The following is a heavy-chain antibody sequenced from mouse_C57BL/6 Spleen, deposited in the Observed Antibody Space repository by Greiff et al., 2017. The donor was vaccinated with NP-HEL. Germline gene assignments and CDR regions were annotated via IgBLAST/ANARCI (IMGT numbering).Heavy chain of an antibody. CDR3: ARLRDGYYGY. CDR1: GFTFSDYG. D-gene: IGHD2-3*01. Sequence: EVMLVESGGGLVKPGGSLKLSCAASGFTFSDYGMHWVRQAPEKGLEWVAYISSGSSTIYYADTVKGRFTISRDNAKNTLFLQMTSLRSEDTAMYYCARLRDGYYGYWGQGTTLTVSS. J-gene: IGHJ2*01. CDR2: ISSGSSTI. V-gene: IGHV5-17*01.